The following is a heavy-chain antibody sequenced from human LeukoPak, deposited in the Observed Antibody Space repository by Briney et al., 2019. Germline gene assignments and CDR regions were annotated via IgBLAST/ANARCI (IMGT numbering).Heavy chain of an antibody. D-gene: IGHD3-22*01. CDR3: ARHQAAITTRYFDL. Sequence: GESLKISCKGSGYSFTNYWIGWVRQMPGKGLEWMGIIDPRDSDTRYSPSFQGQATFSVDKSISTAYLQWSSLKASDTAMYFCARHQAAITTRYFDLWGRGTLVTVSS. CDR2: IDPRDSDT. V-gene: IGHV5-51*01. J-gene: IGHJ2*01. CDR1: GYSFTNYW.